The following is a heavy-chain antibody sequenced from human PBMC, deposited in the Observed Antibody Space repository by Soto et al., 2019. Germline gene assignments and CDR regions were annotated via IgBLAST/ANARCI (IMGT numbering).Heavy chain of an antibody. CDR2: IYHSGST. V-gene: IGHV4-30-2*01. D-gene: IGHD2-15*01. Sequence: SEALSLTCAVSGGSISSGGYSWSWIRQPPGKGLEWIGYIYHSGSTYYNPSLKSRVTISVDRSKNQFSLKLSSVTAADTAVYYCAREGYCSGGSYYSGRVDPWGQGTQVTVSS. J-gene: IGHJ5*02. CDR1: GGSISSGGYS. CDR3: AREGYCSGGSYYSGRVDP.